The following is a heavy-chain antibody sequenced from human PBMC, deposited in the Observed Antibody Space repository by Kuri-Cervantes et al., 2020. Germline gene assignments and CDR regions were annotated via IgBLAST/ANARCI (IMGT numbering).Heavy chain of an antibody. V-gene: IGHV3-30-3*01. CDR2: ISYDGSNK. J-gene: IGHJ6*02. CDR1: GFTFSSSA. D-gene: IGHD3-3*01. CDR3: AREDYDFWSGYRYYGMDV. Sequence: GESLKISCAASGFTFSSSAIHWVRQAPGKGLEWVAVISYDGSNKYYADSVKGRFTISRDNSKNTLYLQMNSLRAEDTAVYYCAREDYDFWSGYRYYGMDVWGQGITVTVSS.